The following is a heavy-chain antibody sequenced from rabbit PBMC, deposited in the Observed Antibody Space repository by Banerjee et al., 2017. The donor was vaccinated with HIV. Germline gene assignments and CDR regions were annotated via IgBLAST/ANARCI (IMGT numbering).Heavy chain of an antibody. CDR1: GFTISSSYY. D-gene: IGHD1-1*01. J-gene: IGHJ4*01. CDR2: IYAGSGST. Sequence: QSLEESGGDLVQPEGSLALTCKASGFTISSSYYMCWVRQAPGKGLEWIGCIYAGSGSTWYASWAKGRFTISKTSSTTGTLQMTSLTDADTATEGGARSTSGYDIGDLWGPGTLVTVS. V-gene: IGHV1S40*01. CDR3: ARSTSGYDIGDL.